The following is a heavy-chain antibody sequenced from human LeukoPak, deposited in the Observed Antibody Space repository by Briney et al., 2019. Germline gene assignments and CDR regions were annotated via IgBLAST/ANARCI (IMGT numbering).Heavy chain of an antibody. V-gene: IGHV3-23*01. Sequence: LGGSLRLSCAASGFTFSIYPISWVRQAPGKGLEWVSSISGSGGYAYYANSVKGRFITSRDNSKKTLYLQMNSLRAQDTAVYYWAKDLFGGPARAFFDYWGQGTLVTVSS. J-gene: IGHJ4*02. CDR1: GFTFSIYP. CDR2: ISGSGGYA. D-gene: IGHD3-16*01. CDR3: AKDLFGGPARAFFDY.